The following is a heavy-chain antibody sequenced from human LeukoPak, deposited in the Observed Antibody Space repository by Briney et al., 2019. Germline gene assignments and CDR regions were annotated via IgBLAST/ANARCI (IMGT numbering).Heavy chain of an antibody. J-gene: IGHJ4*02. CDR2: IIPILGIA. D-gene: IGHD6-13*01. CDR1: GGTFSSYA. Sequence: SVKVSCKASGGTFSSYAISWVRQAPGQGLEWMGRIIPILGIANYAQKFQGRATITADKSTSTAYMELSSLRSEDTAVYYCAREQAGYDYWGQGTLVTVSS. V-gene: IGHV1-69*04. CDR3: AREQAGYDY.